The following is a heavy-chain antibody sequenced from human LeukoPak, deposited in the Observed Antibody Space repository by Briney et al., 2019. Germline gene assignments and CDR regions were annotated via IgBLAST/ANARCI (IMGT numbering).Heavy chain of an antibody. Sequence: SETLSLTCAVYGGSFSGYYWSWIRQPPGKGLEWIGEINHSGSTNYNPSLKSRVTISVDTSKNQFSLKLSSVTAADTAVYYCARGIPFYDFWSGYYLNWFDPWGQGTLVTVSS. CDR3: ARGIPFYDFWSGYYLNWFDP. CDR2: INHSGST. D-gene: IGHD3-3*01. J-gene: IGHJ5*02. V-gene: IGHV4-34*01. CDR1: GGSFSGYY.